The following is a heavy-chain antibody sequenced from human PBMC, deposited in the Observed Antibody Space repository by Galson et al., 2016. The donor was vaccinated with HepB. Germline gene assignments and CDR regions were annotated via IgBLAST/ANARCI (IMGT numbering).Heavy chain of an antibody. CDR3: ARVYCIGTNCYPPPSKGTFDI. D-gene: IGHD2-2*01. V-gene: IGHV6-1*01. CDR2: TYYRSKWYN. CDR1: GDSVSSNTAA. J-gene: IGHJ3*02. Sequence: CAISGDSVSSNTAAWSWIRQSPSRGLEWLGRTYYRSKWYNDYAVSVKSRVTINPDTSKNQFSLQLSPVTPDDTAIYYCARVYCIGTNCYPPPSKGTFDIWCQGTVVTVSS.